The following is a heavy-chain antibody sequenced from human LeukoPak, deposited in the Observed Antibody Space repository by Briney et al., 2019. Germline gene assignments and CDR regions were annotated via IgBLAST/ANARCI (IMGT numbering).Heavy chain of an antibody. CDR3: AKSGRFFGVVIQYYFDY. V-gene: IGHV3-23*01. J-gene: IGHJ4*02. CDR1: GFTFSSYA. Sequence: GGSLRLSCAASGFTFSSYAMSWVRQAPGKGLEWVSAISGSGDSTFYADSVKGRFTISRDNSKNTLYLQMNSLRAEDTAVYYCAKSGRFFGVVIQYYFDYWGQGTLVTVSS. D-gene: IGHD3-3*01. CDR2: ISGSGDST.